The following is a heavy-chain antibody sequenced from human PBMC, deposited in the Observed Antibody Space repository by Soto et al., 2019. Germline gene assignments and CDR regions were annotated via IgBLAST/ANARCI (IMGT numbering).Heavy chain of an antibody. Sequence: PGGSLRLSCTASGFTFDDYAMHWVRQAPGKGLEWVSGISWNSGAIGYVDSVKARFTISRDNAKNSLYLQMNSLRAEDTALYYCAKDISGRGSFYYYYGVDVWAKGPRSPSP. D-gene: IGHD1-26*01. CDR2: ISWNSGAI. CDR1: GFTFDDYA. J-gene: IGHJ6*02. V-gene: IGHV3-9*01. CDR3: AKDISGRGSFYYYYGVDV.